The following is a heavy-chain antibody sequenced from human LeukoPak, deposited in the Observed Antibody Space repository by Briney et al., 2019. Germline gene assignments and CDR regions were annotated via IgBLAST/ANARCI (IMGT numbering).Heavy chain of an antibody. V-gene: IGHV1-3*01. CDR2: INAGNGNT. Sequence: ASVKVSCKASGYTFTSYAMHWVRQAPGQRLEWMGWINAGNGNTKYSQKFQGRDTITRDTSASTAYMELSSLRSEDTAVYYCALTYTAMANNWFDPWGQGTLVTVSS. CDR3: ALTYTAMANNWFDP. D-gene: IGHD5-18*01. J-gene: IGHJ5*02. CDR1: GYTFTSYA.